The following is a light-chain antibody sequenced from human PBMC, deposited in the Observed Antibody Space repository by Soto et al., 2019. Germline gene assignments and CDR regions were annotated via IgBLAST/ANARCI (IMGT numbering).Light chain of an antibody. J-gene: IGKJ5*01. CDR1: QSVTSSY. Sequence: EIVLTQSPGTLSLSPGDRDTLSCRASQSVTSSYLAWYQQKPGQAPRLLIYGASSRATGIPDRFSGSGSGTDFTLTISRLDPEDFAVYYCQQYGNSPITFGQGTRLEIK. CDR3: QQYGNSPIT. CDR2: GAS. V-gene: IGKV3-20*01.